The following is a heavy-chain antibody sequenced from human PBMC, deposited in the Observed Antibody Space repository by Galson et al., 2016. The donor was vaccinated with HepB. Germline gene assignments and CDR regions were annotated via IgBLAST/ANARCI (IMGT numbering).Heavy chain of an antibody. CDR1: GYSFTTYG. CDR3: ARDLDMVAFDY. Sequence: SVKVSCKASGYSFTTYGISWVRQAPGQGLEWMGWISPYNGDTNYAQKLQGRVTTTTDTSTSIAYMELRSLRSDDTAGYYCARDLDMVAFDYWGQGTLVTVSS. CDR2: ISPYNGDT. D-gene: IGHD3-10*01. V-gene: IGHV1-18*01. J-gene: IGHJ4*02.